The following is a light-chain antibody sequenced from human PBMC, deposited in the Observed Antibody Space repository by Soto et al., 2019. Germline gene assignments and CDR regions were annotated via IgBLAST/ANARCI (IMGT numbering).Light chain of an antibody. CDR2: GAS. J-gene: IGKJ4*02. CDR3: QQYGRSPLT. Sequence: EIVLTQSPGTLALSPGERATLSCRASQSVASSYLAWYQHKPGQAPRLLIYGASSRATGIPDRFSGGGSGTDFSLTISRLEPEDFAVYYCQQYGRSPLTFAGGTKVEIK. V-gene: IGKV3-20*01. CDR1: QSVASSY.